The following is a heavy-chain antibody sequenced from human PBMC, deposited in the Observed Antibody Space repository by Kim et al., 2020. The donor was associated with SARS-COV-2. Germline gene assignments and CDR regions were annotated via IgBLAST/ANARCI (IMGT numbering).Heavy chain of an antibody. D-gene: IGHD3-22*01. CDR3: ARDLNHMLIGEEYAFDI. V-gene: IGHV7-4-1*02. J-gene: IGHJ3*02. Sequence: ASVKVSCKASGYTFTSYAMNWVRQAPGQGLEWMGWINTNTGNATYAQGFTGRFVFSLDTSVSTAYLQISSLKAEDTAVYYCARDLNHMLIGEEYAFDIWGEGRMVTVPS. CDR2: INTNTGNA. CDR1: GYTFTSYA.